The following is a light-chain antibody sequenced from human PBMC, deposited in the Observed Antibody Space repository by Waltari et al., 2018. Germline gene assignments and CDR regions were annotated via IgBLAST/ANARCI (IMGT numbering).Light chain of an antibody. CDR1: QSIASF. CDR2: AAS. J-gene: IGKJ4*01. CDR3: QQSYKTPPLT. Sequence: DIQMTQSPSSLSASVGDRVTITCRASQSIASFLNWYQQKPGKAPKILIYAASSLQSGVPSRFSASGSWTDFTLTISSLQPEDFATYYCQQSYKTPPLTFGGGTKVEMK. V-gene: IGKV1-39*01.